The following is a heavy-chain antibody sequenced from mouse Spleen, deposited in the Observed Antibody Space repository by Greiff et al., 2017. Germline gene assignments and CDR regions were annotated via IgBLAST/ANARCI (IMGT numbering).Heavy chain of an antibody. CDR2: ISYDGSN. CDR1: GYSITSGYY. V-gene: IGHV3-6*01. J-gene: IGHJ2*01. CDR3: ARDGGANWDHYFDY. Sequence: DVKLQESGPGLVKPSQSLSLTCSVTGYSITSGYYWNWIRQFPGNKLEWMGYISYDGSNNYNPSLKNRISITRDTSKNQFFLKLNSVTTEDTATYYCARDGGANWDHYFDYWGQGTTLTVSS. D-gene: IGHD4-1*01.